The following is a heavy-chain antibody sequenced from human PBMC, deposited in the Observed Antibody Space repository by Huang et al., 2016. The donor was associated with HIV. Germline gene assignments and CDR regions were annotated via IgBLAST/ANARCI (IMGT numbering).Heavy chain of an antibody. CDR1: GGSISTHY. J-gene: IGHJ4*02. CDR3: ARDHHDFWRGYRRMYFFDH. V-gene: IGHV4-59*11. CDR2: IDYSGRP. D-gene: IGHD3-3*01. Sequence: QVQLQESGPGLVKPSETLSLTCTVSGGSISTHYWSWIRLPPGKGLAWIGSIDYSGRPNYSPALKSRVTIVLDTSKNQCSRRVTSVTAADTAMYYCARDHHDFWRGYRRMYFFDHWGQGTLVTVSS.